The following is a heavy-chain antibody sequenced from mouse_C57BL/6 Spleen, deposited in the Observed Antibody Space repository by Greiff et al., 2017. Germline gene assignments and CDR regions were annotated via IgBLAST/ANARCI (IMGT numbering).Heavy chain of an antibody. CDR3: ARRDINHVDAIDS. V-gene: IGHV1-50*01. J-gene: IGHJ4*01. D-gene: IGHD1-1*01. Sequence: VQLQQPGAELVKPGASVKLSCKASGYTFTSYWMQWVKQRPGQGLEWIGEIDPSDSYTNYNQKFKGKATLTVDTSSSTAYMQLSSLTSEDSAVYYCARRDINHVDAIDSCGEKTSVTFSS. CDR1: GYTFTSYW. CDR2: IDPSDSYT.